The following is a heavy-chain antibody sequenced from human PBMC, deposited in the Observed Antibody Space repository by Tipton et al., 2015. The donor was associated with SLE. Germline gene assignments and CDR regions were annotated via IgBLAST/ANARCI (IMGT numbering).Heavy chain of an antibody. CDR3: AKDLAHGSGEAFDI. J-gene: IGHJ3*02. D-gene: IGHD3-10*01. Sequence: RSLRLSCAASGFTFSTSGMHWVRQAPGKGLEWVAIIWYDGSNEYYADSVKGRFTISRDNSKNTLSLQMNSLRAEDTAVYYRAKDLAHGSGEAFDIWGQGTMVTVSS. V-gene: IGHV3-30*18. CDR2: IWYDGSNE. CDR1: GFTFSTSG.